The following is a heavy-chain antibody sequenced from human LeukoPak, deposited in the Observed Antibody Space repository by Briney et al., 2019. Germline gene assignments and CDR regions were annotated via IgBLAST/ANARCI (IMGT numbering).Heavy chain of an antibody. V-gene: IGHV3-23*01. CDR3: AKQSAGSAAWYSLHYDF. J-gene: IGHJ4*02. CDR2: VDGGGGGT. CDR1: GFSFSDYA. Sequence: GGSPRLSCEASGFSFSDYAMAWVRQAPGRGLEWVSSVDGGGGGTYYADSVKGRFTISRDNSKDTLYLQMNGLRAEDTAVYFCAKQSAGSAAWYSLHYDFWGQGTLVTVSS. D-gene: IGHD6-13*01.